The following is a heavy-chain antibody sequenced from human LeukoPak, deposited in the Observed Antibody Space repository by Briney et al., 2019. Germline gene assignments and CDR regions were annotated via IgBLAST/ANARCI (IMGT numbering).Heavy chain of an antibody. J-gene: IGHJ4*02. Sequence: GGSLRLSCTASGFTFSSYWMHWVRQAPGKGLEWVSRITSDGSSTSHADSVKGRFTISRDNAKNTLYLRMNSLRAEDTAVYYCSRGVGATDSWGQGTLVTVSS. D-gene: IGHD1-26*01. CDR1: GFTFSSYW. CDR3: SRGVGATDS. CDR2: ITSDGSST. V-gene: IGHV3-74*01.